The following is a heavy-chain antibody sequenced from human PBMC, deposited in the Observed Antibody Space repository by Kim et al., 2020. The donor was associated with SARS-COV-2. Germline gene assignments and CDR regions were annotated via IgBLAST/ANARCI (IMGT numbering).Heavy chain of an antibody. V-gene: IGHV3-21*04. D-gene: IGHD6-19*01. J-gene: IGHJ4*02. Sequence: GGSLRLSCAASGFTFSSYSMNWVRQAPGKGLEWISSSSSSSSYIYYADSVKGRFTISRDNARASLYLQMNSLRAEDTAVYYCARVLTSGWSYFDYWGQGTLVTVSS. CDR2: SSSSSSYI. CDR1: GFTFSSYS. CDR3: ARVLTSGWSYFDY.